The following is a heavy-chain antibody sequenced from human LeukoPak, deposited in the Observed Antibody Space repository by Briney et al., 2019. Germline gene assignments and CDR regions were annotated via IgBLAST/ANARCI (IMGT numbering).Heavy chain of an antibody. CDR3: ARDSGSAAGTFVYWVGEYYYYYHGIDV. Sequence: PGGSLRLSCAASGFTVSSNCMSWVRQAPGRGLEWVSVIYSGGSTYYADSVKGRFTISRDNSKNTLFLQMNSLRAGDTAVYYCARDSGSAAGTFVYWVGEYYYYYHGIDVWGQGTTVTVSS. D-gene: IGHD6-13*01. CDR1: GFTVSSNC. J-gene: IGHJ6*02. V-gene: IGHV3-66*01. CDR2: IYSGGST.